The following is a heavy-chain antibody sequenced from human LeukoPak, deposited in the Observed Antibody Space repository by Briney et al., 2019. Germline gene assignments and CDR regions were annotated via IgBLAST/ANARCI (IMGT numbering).Heavy chain of an antibody. CDR2: INHSGST. V-gene: IGHV4-34*01. CDR3: ARVLSGYSSGYAY. Sequence: SETLSLTCAVYGGSFSGYYWSWIRQPPGKGLEWIGEINHSGSTNYNPSLKSRVTISVDTSKNQFSLKLSSVTAADTAVYYCARVLSGYSSGYAYWGQGTLVTVSS. J-gene: IGHJ4*02. D-gene: IGHD6-19*01. CDR1: GGSFSGYY.